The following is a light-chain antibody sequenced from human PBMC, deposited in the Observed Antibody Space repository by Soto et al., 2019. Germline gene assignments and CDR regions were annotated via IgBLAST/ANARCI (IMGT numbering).Light chain of an antibody. V-gene: IGLV2-23*01. CDR1: FSDVGSYNL. CDR3: CSYAGSSTVV. Sequence: QSALTQPASVSGSPGQSITISCTGTFSDVGSYNLVSWYQQHPGKAPKLMIYEDTKRPSGVSNRFSGSKSGYTASLTISGLQAEDEADYYCCSYAGSSTVVFGGGTKVTV. CDR2: EDT. J-gene: IGLJ2*01.